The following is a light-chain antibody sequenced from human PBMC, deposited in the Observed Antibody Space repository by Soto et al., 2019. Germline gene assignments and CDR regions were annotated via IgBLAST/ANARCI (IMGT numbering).Light chain of an antibody. CDR2: DAS. CDR3: QQYHSYWT. CDR1: QNIRSR. Sequence: DFQMTQSPSTLSASVGDRVTITCRASQNIRSRLAWFQQKPGKAPKLLIYDASSFESGVPQRFSGSGSGTEFTLTISSLQTDDFSTYYCQQYHSYWTFGQGTKVEMK. J-gene: IGKJ1*01. V-gene: IGKV1-5*01.